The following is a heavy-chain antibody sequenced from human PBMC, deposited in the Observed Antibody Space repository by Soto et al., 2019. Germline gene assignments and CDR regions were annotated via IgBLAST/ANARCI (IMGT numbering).Heavy chain of an antibody. CDR1: GVSISSTSYY. J-gene: IGHJ3*02. CDR2: IYYIGST. Sequence: SETLSLTCTVAGVSISSTSYYWGWFRQPPGKGLEWIGSIYYIGSTYYNPSLKSRVTISVDTSKNQFSLKLNSVTAADTAVYYCARSWGGSYIDAFDIWGQGTLVTVS. D-gene: IGHD1-26*01. V-gene: IGHV4-39*01. CDR3: ARSWGGSYIDAFDI.